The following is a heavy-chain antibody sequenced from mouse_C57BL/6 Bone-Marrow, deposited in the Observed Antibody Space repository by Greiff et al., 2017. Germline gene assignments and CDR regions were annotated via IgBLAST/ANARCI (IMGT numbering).Heavy chain of an antibody. CDR3: ARWNDYYGSRDYCDY. D-gene: IGHD1-1*01. CDR2: IYPRSGNT. Sequence: VQLQQSGAELARPGASVKLSCKASGYTFTSYGISWVKQRTGQGLEWIGEIYPRSGNTYYNEKFKGKATLTADKSSSTAYMELRSLTSEDSAVYFCARWNDYYGSRDYCDYWGQGTTLTVSS. V-gene: IGHV1-81*01. CDR1: GYTFTSYG. J-gene: IGHJ2*01.